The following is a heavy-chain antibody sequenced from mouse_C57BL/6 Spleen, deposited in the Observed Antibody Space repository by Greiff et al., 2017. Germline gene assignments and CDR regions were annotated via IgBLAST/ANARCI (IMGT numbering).Heavy chain of an antibody. D-gene: IGHD1-1*01. CDR3: ARGPYYYGSSLYWYFDV. Sequence: QVQLQQSGAELVKPGASVKMSCKASGYTFTTYPIEWMKQNHGKSLEWIGNFHPYNDDTKYNEKFKGKATLTVEKSSSTVYLELSRLTSDDSAVYDCARGPYYYGSSLYWYFDVWGTGTTVTVSS. CDR1: GYTFTTYP. CDR2: FHPYNDDT. J-gene: IGHJ1*03. V-gene: IGHV1-47*01.